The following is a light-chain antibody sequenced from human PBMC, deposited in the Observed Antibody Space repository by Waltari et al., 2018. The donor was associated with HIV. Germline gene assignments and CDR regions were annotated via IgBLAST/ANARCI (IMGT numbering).Light chain of an antibody. Sequence: QSALTQPASVSGSPGQSITISCTGTSSDIGTYNYVSWYQQRPGEAPKLLIFDVNQRPSGVSNRFSGSKSGNTASLTISGLQAEDEAEYSCGSYTYTIHVLFGGGTKLTVL. CDR2: DVN. CDR1: SSDIGTYNY. J-gene: IGLJ2*01. CDR3: GSYTYTIHVL. V-gene: IGLV2-14*01.